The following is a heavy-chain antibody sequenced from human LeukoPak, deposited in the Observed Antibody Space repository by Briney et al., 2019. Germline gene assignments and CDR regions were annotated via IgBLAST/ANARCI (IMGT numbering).Heavy chain of an antibody. CDR3: ARYRFGEFLYYYYYGMDV. CDR2: INHSGST. Sequence: SETLSLTCAVYGGSFSGYYWSWIRQPPGKGLEWIGEINHSGSTNYNPSLKSRVTISVDTSKNQFSLKLSSVTAADTAVYYCARYRFGEFLYYYYYGMDVWGQGTTVTVSS. J-gene: IGHJ6*02. CDR1: GGSFSGYY. V-gene: IGHV4-34*01. D-gene: IGHD3-10*01.